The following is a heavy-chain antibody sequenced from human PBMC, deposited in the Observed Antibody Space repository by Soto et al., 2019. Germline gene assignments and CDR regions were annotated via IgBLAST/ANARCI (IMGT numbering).Heavy chain of an antibody. D-gene: IGHD3-22*01. CDR3: ARDRGSYYDSSGLYWVGGYFDS. CDR1: GYTFTSYG. J-gene: IGHJ4*02. CDR2: ITPYNGNT. Sequence: QVQLVQSGAEVKKPGASVKVSCKASGYTFTSYGISWVRQAPGQGLEWMGWITPYNGNTNYAQKLQGRVTMTTDTSTSKAYMELRSLRSDDTAVYYCARDRGSYYDSSGLYWVGGYFDSWGQGTLVTVSS. V-gene: IGHV1-18*01.